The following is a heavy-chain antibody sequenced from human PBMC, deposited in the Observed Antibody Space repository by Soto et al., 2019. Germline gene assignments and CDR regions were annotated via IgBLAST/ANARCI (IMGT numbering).Heavy chain of an antibody. J-gene: IGHJ4*02. V-gene: IGHV1-2*04. Sequence: ASVNVYCKSAGGSFSSYAISWVRQAPGQGLEWMGWINPNSGGTNYAQKFQGWVTMTRDTSISTAYMELSRLRSDDTAVYYCARGLEYSSSYYFDYWGQGTLVTVSS. CDR1: GGSFSSYA. CDR2: INPNSGGT. CDR3: ARGLEYSSSYYFDY. D-gene: IGHD6-6*01.